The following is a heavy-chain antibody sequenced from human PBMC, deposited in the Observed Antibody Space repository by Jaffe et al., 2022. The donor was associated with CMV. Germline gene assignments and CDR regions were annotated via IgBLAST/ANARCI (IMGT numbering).Heavy chain of an antibody. CDR1: GGSFSGYY. CDR3: ARGRDIVVVVAAATHFDY. V-gene: IGHV4-34*01. Sequence: QVQLQQWGAGLLKPSETLSLTCAVYGGSFSGYYWSWIRQPPGKGLEWIGEINHSGSTNYNPSLKSRVTISVDTSKNQFSLKLSSVTAADTAVYYCARGRDIVVVVAAATHFDYWGQGTLVTVSS. CDR2: INHSGST. D-gene: IGHD2-15*01. J-gene: IGHJ4*02.